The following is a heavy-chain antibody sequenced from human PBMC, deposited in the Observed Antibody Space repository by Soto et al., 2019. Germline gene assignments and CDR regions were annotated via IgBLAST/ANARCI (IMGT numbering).Heavy chain of an antibody. CDR1: GASIGSGGW. V-gene: IGHV4-4*02. CDR2: IFHDGNT. J-gene: IGHJ5*02. D-gene: IGHD2-8*02. Sequence: PSETLSLTCAVYGASIGSGGWWSWVRQPPGKGLEWIAEIFHDGNTNYSPSLKSRVTISVDKSQNQFSLNVYSVTAADTAVYYCARHEGWTGPDQWGQGTLVTVSS. CDR3: ARHEGWTGPDQ.